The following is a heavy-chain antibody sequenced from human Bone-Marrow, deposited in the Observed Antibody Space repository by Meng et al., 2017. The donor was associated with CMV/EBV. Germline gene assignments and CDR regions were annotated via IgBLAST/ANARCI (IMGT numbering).Heavy chain of an antibody. CDR1: GFTFDDYA. D-gene: IGHD2-2*01. CDR3: AKDGECSSSSCFIGY. Sequence: SLKISCAASGFTFDDYAMHWVRQAPGKGLEWVSGISWNSGSIGYADSVMGRFTISRDNAKNSLYLQMNSLRAEDTALYYCAKDGECSSSSCFIGYWGQGPLVTVSS. J-gene: IGHJ4*02. V-gene: IGHV3-9*01. CDR2: ISWNSGSI.